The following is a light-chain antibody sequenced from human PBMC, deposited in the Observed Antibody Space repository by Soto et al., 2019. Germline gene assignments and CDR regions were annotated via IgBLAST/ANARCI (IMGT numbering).Light chain of an antibody. CDR2: DES. J-gene: IGKJ1*01. Sequence: ETVMTQSPATLSVSPGERATLSCWASQSVNSNLAWYQQKLGQAPRVLIYDESNRATGTPARFSGSGSGTDFTLTISSLQSEDFAVYYRQQYNNWWTFGQGTKVDIK. V-gene: IGKV3D-15*01. CDR1: QSVNSN. CDR3: QQYNNWWT.